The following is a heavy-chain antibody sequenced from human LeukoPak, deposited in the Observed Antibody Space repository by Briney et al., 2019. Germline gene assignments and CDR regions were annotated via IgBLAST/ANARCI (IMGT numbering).Heavy chain of an antibody. CDR1: GLTFIRYW. J-gene: IGHJ4*02. V-gene: IGHV3-74*01. Sequence: PGGSLRLSCAASGLTFIRYWMHWVRQAPGKGLVWVSRITSDGSDTIYADSVKGRFTISRDNAKSTVFLQMNSLSAEDTAVYYCATGGAQYYDYWGQGTVVTVSS. CDR3: ATGGAQYYDY. D-gene: IGHD3-16*01. CDR2: ITSDGSDT.